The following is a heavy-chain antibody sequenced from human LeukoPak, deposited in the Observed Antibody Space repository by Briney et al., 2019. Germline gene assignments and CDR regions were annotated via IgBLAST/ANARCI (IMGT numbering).Heavy chain of an antibody. J-gene: IGHJ2*01. CDR2: INPNSGGT. CDR1: GYTFTGYY. Sequence: ASVTVSCKASGYTFTGYYMHWVRQAPGQGLEWMGWINPNSGGTNYAQKFQGRVTMTRDTSISTAYMELSRLRSDDTAVYYCARAGYSSGWYDLGYFDLWGRGTLVTVSS. CDR3: ARAGYSSGWYDLGYFDL. D-gene: IGHD6-19*01. V-gene: IGHV1-2*02.